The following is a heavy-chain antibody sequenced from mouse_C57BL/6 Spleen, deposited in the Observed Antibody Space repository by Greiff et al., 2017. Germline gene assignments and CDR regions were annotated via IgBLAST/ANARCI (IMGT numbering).Heavy chain of an antibody. CDR3: ARIYYGSYLYFDV. Sequence: DVMLVESGGGLVKPGGSLKLSCAASGFTFSDYGMHWVRQAPEKGLEWVAYISSGSSTIYYADTVKGRFTISRDNAKDTLFLQLTCLRSEGTAMYYCARIYYGSYLYFDVWGTGTTVTVSS. V-gene: IGHV5-17*01. CDR2: ISSGSSTI. J-gene: IGHJ1*03. CDR1: GFTFSDYG. D-gene: IGHD2-1*01.